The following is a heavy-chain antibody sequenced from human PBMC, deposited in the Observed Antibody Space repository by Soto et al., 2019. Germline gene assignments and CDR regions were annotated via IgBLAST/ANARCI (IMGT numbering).Heavy chain of an antibody. CDR1: GFTFNNAW. V-gene: IGHV3-15*07. CDR3: TREPDYSNYFEY. J-gene: IGHJ4*02. Sequence: VQLVEAGGGLVRPGGSLRLSCVASGFTFNNAWMNWVRQAPGKRLEWVGRIRSKADGGTVDYAAPVKDRFTISRDDSKNTLHLQMNSLKTKDTAVYYCTREPDYSNYFEYWGQGTLVTVSS. D-gene: IGHD4-4*01. CDR2: IRSKADGGTV.